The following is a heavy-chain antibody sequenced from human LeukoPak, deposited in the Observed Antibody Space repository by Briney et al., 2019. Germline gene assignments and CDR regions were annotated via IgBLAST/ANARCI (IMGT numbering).Heavy chain of an antibody. D-gene: IGHD4-11*01. CDR2: IYHSGST. CDR1: GYSISSGYY. CDR3: ARDGPHSYYYYYMDV. J-gene: IGHJ6*03. Sequence: TPSETLSLTCTVSGYSISSGYYWGWIRQPPGKGLEWIGSIYHSGSTYYNPSLKSRVTISVDTSKNQFSLKLSSLTAADTAVYYCARDGPHSYYYYYMDVWGKGTTVTVSS. V-gene: IGHV4-38-2*02.